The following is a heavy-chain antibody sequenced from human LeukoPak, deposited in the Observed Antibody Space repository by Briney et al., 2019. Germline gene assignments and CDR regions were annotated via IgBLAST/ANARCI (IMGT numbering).Heavy chain of an antibody. J-gene: IGHJ4*02. V-gene: IGHV3-9*03. CDR2: ISWNSGSI. CDR3: AKGRRGYGSGRSDYFDY. CDR1: GFTFDDYA. Sequence: LSGRSLRLSCAASGFTFDDYAMHWVRHAPGKGLEWVSGISWNSGSIGYADSVKGRFTISRDNAKNSLYLQMNSLRAEDMALYYCAKGRRGYGSGRSDYFDYWGQGTLVTVSS. D-gene: IGHD3-10*01.